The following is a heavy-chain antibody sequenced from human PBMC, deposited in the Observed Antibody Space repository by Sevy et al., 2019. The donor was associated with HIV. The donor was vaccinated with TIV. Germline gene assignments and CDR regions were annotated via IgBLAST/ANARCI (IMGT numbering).Heavy chain of an antibody. CDR3: ARRNDFDI. CDR2: VYYTGFT. V-gene: IGHV4-59*08. CDR1: GGSINSDH. Sequence: SETLSLTCTVSGGSINSDHWNWIRQPPGKGLEWIGYVYYTGFTNYNPSLKNGVTISVDRTKNLLSLNLTPVTAADTAVYYCARRNDFDIWGQGTMVTVSS. J-gene: IGHJ3*02.